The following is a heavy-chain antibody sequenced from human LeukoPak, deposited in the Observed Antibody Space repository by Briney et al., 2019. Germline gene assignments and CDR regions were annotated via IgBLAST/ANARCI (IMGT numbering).Heavy chain of an antibody. V-gene: IGHV3-73*01. CDR3: TGNYYGSGSYADFDY. D-gene: IGHD3-10*01. J-gene: IGHJ4*02. Sequence: PSETLSLTCTVSGGSISSYYWSWIRQPAGKGLEWVGRIRSTANGYATAYAASVKGRFTISRDDSKNTAYLQMDSLKTEDTAVYYCTGNYYGSGSYADFDYWGQGTLVTVSS. CDR2: IRSTANGYAT. CDR1: GGSISSYY.